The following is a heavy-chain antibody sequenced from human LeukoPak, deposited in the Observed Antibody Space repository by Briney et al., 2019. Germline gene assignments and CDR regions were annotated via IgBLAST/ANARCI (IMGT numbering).Heavy chain of an antibody. Sequence: PGGSLRLSCAVSGITLSNYGMAWVRQAPGKGLEWVASLSASGGGTSYADSVRGRFTISRDNAKNTLYQQMNSLRAEDTAVYFCAKRGVVIRVILVGFHKEAYYFDSWGQGVLVTVSS. CDR3: AKRGVVIRVILVGFHKEAYYFDS. D-gene: IGHD3-22*01. CDR1: GITLSNYG. V-gene: IGHV3-23*01. CDR2: LSASGGGT. J-gene: IGHJ4*02.